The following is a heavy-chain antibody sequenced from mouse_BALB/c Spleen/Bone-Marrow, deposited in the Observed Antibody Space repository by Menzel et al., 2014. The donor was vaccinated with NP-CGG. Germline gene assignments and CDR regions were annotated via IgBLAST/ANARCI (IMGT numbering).Heavy chain of an antibody. V-gene: IGHV2-9-2*01. CDR1: GFSLTSYD. CDR3: IREDKYDNSGGDFDV. D-gene: IGHD2-10*02. CDR2: IWTGGGT. J-gene: IGHJ1*01. Sequence: QVQLQQSGPGLVAPSQGLSITCTVSGFSLTSYDISWIRQPPGKGLEWLGVIWTGGGTNYNSAFMSRLSISKDNSKSQAFIKMNGLHTDDTAIYYCIREDKYDNSGGDFDVWGEGTTVTVSS.